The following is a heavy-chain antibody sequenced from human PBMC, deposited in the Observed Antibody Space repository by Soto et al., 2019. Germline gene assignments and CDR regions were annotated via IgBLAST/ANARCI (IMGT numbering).Heavy chain of an antibody. CDR2: ISYDGSNK. V-gene: IGHV3-30*18. Sequence: GGSLRLSCAASGFTFSSYGMHWVRQAPGKGLEWVAVISYDGSNKYYADSVKGRFTISRDNSKNTLYLQMNSLRAEDTAVYYFAKAPPLFGVPKLHWGQGTLVTVSS. CDR1: GFTFSSYG. D-gene: IGHD3-3*01. CDR3: AKAPPLFGVPKLH. J-gene: IGHJ4*02.